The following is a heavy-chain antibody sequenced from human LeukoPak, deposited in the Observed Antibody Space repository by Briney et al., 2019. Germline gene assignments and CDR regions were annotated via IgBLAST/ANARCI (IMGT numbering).Heavy chain of an antibody. J-gene: IGHJ4*02. D-gene: IGHD3-22*01. CDR2: INSDGSGT. V-gene: IGHV3-74*01. CDR3: ARDKGDYHTSGSLFVF. CDR1: GFTFSSHW. Sequence: GGSLRLSCAVSGFTFSSHWMHWVRQAPGKGLEWVSRINSDGSGTSYADSVKGRFTIFRDNAKNSLYLHMNSLRAEDTAVYYCARDKGDYHTSGSLFVFGGQGTLVTVSS.